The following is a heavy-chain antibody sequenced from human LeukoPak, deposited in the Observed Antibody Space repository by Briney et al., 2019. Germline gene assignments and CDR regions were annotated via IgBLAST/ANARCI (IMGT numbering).Heavy chain of an antibody. Sequence: GGSLRLSCAASGFTFSSYWMHWVRQAPGKGLVWVSRINSDGRSTIYADSVKGGFTISRDNDKNRLYLQMNSLRAEDTAVYYCARLPTVARNFDYWGQGTLVTVSS. D-gene: IGHD4-23*01. J-gene: IGHJ4*02. V-gene: IGHV3-74*01. CDR3: ARLPTVARNFDY. CDR2: INSDGRST. CDR1: GFTFSSYW.